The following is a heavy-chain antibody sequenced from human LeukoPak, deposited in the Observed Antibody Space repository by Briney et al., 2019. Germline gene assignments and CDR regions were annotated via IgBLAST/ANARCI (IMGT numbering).Heavy chain of an antibody. J-gene: IGHJ4*02. Sequence: SETLSLTCAVYGGSFSGYYWSWIRQPPGKGLEWIGEINHSGSTNYNPSLKSRVTISVDTSKNQFSLKLSSVTAADTAVYYCARDYSGYGYGLYYWGQGTLVTVSS. V-gene: IGHV4-34*01. D-gene: IGHD5-12*01. CDR3: ARDYSGYGYGLYY. CDR1: GGSFSGYY. CDR2: INHSGST.